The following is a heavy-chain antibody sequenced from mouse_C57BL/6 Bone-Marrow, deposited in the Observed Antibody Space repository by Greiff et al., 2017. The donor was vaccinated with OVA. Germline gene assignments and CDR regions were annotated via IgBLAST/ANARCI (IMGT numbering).Heavy chain of an antibody. D-gene: IGHD1-1*01. CDR3: TTRGDSFTTVVPAYAMDY. Sequence: VHVKQSGAELVRPGASVKLSCTASGFNIKDYYMHWVKQRPEQGLEWIGRIDPEDGDTEYAPKFQGKATMTADTSSNTAYLQLSSLTSEDTAVYYCTTRGDSFTTVVPAYAMDYWGQGTLVTVSS. J-gene: IGHJ4*01. V-gene: IGHV14-1*01. CDR1: GFNIKDYY. CDR2: IDPEDGDT.